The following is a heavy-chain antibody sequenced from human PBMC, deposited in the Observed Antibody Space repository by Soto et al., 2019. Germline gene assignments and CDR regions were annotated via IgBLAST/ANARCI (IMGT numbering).Heavy chain of an antibody. J-gene: IGHJ4*02. CDR3: AREPHCSSTSCYSGEGLFDY. Sequence: SETLSLTCAVSSGSISSSNWWSWVRQPPGKGLEWIGEIYHSGSTNYNPSLKSRVTISVDKSKNQFSLKLSSVTAADTAVYYCAREPHCSSTSCYSGEGLFDYWGQGTLVTVSS. D-gene: IGHD2-2*01. V-gene: IGHV4-4*02. CDR1: SGSISSSNW. CDR2: IYHSGST.